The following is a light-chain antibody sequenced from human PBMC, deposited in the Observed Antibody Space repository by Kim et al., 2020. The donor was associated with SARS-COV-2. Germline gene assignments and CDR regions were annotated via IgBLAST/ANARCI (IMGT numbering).Light chain of an antibody. CDR2: GVQ. Sequence: ASVEETVTITCRTREKIISYIKWYKQRPGQAPMLLIYGVQRLQGEGPSQFTVNVYLTDFTLTISAVQTEDLATYYSQHSYSTPLTFGGGAQVDI. V-gene: IGKV1-39*01. J-gene: IGKJ4*01. CDR3: QHSYSTPLT. CDR1: EKIISY.